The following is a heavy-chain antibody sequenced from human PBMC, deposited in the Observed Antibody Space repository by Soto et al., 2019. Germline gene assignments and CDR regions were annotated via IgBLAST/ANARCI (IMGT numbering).Heavy chain of an antibody. CDR1: GGSTGAHY. CDR3: ARRDYSTSALGALDY. J-gene: IGHJ4*02. V-gene: IGHV4-59*11. CDR2: VHYGGST. Sequence: QVQLQELGPGLVKPSETLFLTCVGSGGSTGAHYWSWIRQPPGGGLEWIGYVHYGGSTNYNPSLKIRATMSVDTSKLQFYLNLSSVTAADTALYFCARRDYSTSALGALDYWGQGILVTVSS. D-gene: IGHD6-6*01.